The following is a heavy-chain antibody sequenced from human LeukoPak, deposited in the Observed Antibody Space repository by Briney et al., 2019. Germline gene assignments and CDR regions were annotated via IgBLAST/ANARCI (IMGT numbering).Heavy chain of an antibody. Sequence: PGGSLRLSCAASGFTFSSYAMSWVRQAPGKGLEWVSVIYSGGSTYYADSVKGRFTISRDNSKNTLYLQMNSLRAEDTAVYYCARGTTVTWGYFDYWGQGTLVTVSS. V-gene: IGHV3-53*01. D-gene: IGHD4-17*01. CDR3: ARGTTVTWGYFDY. CDR2: IYSGGST. CDR1: GFTFSSYA. J-gene: IGHJ4*02.